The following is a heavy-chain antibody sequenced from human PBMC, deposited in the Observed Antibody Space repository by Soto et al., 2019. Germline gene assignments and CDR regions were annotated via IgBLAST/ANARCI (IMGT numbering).Heavy chain of an antibody. CDR2: IYYSGST. V-gene: IGHV4-31*03. J-gene: IGHJ5*02. CDR1: GGSISSGGYY. CDR3: ARDGTMVRGVNGSYWFDP. D-gene: IGHD3-10*01. Sequence: SETLSLTCTVSGGSISSGGYYWSWIRQHPGKGLEWIGYIYYSGSTYYNPSLKSRVTISVDTSKNQFSLKLSSVTAADTAVYYCARDGTMVRGVNGSYWFDPWGQGTLVTVSS.